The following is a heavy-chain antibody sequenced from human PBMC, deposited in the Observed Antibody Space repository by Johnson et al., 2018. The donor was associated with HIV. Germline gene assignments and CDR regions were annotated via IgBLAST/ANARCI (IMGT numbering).Heavy chain of an antibody. V-gene: IGHV3-30*04. J-gene: IGHJ3*02. D-gene: IGHD6-19*01. CDR1: GFTFSSYT. CDR3: ARASRSSGWYGRLGDAFDI. Sequence: QVQLVESGGGVVQHGRSLRLSCVASGFTFSSYTMHWVRQAPGKGLEWVALMSFDGSNKYYADSVKGRFTISRDNSKNTLYLQMNSLRAEDTAVYYCARASRSSGWYGRLGDAFDIWGQGTMVTVSS. CDR2: MSFDGSNK.